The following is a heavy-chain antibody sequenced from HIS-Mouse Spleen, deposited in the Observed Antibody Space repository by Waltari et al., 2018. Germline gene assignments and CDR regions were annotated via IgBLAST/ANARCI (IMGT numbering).Heavy chain of an antibody. D-gene: IGHD5-18*01. CDR1: GCPVSSGSYY. CDR3: ARVRGYSYGYYFDY. J-gene: IGHJ4*02. CDR2: IYYSGST. V-gene: IGHV4-61*01. Sequence: QVQLQESGPGLVKPSETLSLTCTVSGCPVSSGSYYLSWIRQPPGKGLEWIGYIYYSGSTNYNPSLKSRVTISVDTSKNQFSLKLSSVTAADTAVYYCARVRGYSYGYYFDYWGQGTLVTVSS.